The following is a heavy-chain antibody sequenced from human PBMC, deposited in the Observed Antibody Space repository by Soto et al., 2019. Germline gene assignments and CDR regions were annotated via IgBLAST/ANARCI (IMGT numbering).Heavy chain of an antibody. V-gene: IGHV1-46*01. Sequence: GASVKVSCKASGYTFTSYYMHWVRQAPGQGLEWMGIINPSGGSTSYAQKFQGRVTMTRDTSTSTVYLELSSLRSDDTAVYYCARESGGATATLDYYYFYMDVWGKGTTVTVSS. CDR2: INPSGGST. CDR1: GYTFTSYY. J-gene: IGHJ6*03. D-gene: IGHD5-12*01. CDR3: ARESGGATATLDYYYFYMDV.